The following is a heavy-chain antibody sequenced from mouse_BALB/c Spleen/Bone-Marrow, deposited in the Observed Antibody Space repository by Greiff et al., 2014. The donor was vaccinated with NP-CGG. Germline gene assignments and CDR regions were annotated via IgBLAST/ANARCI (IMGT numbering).Heavy chain of an antibody. CDR3: AREGLPTVVDYFDY. J-gene: IGHJ2*01. D-gene: IGHD1-1*01. Sequence: EVMLVESGPGLVKPSQSLSLTCTVTGYSITSDYVWNWIRQFPGNKLEWMGYISYSGSTSYNPSLKSRISITQDTSKNQFFLQLNSVTTEDTATYYCAREGLPTVVDYFDYWGQGTTLTVSS. CDR1: GYSITSDYV. V-gene: IGHV3-2*02. CDR2: ISYSGST.